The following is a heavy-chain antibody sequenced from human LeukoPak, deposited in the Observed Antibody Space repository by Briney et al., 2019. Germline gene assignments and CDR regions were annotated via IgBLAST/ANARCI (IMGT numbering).Heavy chain of an antibody. CDR2: ISPSGGIT. D-gene: IGHD1-26*01. V-gene: IGHV3-23*01. J-gene: IGHJ6*03. Sequence: GGSLRLSCAASGFTFSSHGMNWVRQAPGKGLEWVSGISPSGGITYYTDSVKGRFTLSRDNSKNTLYLQMNSLRAEDSAVYYCARGDMWELQDVGMDVWGKGTTVTISS. CDR1: GFTFSSHG. CDR3: ARGDMWELQDVGMDV.